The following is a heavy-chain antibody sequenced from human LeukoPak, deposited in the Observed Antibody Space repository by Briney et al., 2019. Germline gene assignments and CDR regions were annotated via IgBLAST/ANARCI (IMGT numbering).Heavy chain of an antibody. CDR2: INPNSGGT. Sequence: ASVKVSCKASGYTFTGYYMHWVRQAPGQGLEWMGWINPNSGGTNYAQKFQGRVTMTRDTSISTACMELSRLRSDDTAVYYCARAGWPMYYYYMDVWGKGTTVTISS. V-gene: IGHV1-2*02. D-gene: IGHD6-19*01. CDR1: GYTFTGYY. J-gene: IGHJ6*03. CDR3: ARAGWPMYYYYMDV.